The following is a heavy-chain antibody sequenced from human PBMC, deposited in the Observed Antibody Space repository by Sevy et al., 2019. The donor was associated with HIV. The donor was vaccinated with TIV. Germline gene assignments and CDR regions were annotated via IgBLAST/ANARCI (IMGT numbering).Heavy chain of an antibody. CDR1: GFTFSSFG. Sequence: GGSLRLSCAASGFTFSSFGMHWVRQAPGKGLEWVAVIWYDGSSKFYADSVKGRFTISRDNSTNTLYLQISSLRAEDTAMYYCARVTGGSGWYVFDYWGQGTLVTVSS. CDR2: IWYDGSSK. D-gene: IGHD6-19*01. V-gene: IGHV3-33*01. J-gene: IGHJ4*02. CDR3: ARVTGGSGWYVFDY.